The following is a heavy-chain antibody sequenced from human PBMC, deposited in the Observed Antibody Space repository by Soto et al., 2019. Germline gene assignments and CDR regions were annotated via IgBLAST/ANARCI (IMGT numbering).Heavy chain of an antibody. CDR2: INNDGGDV. J-gene: IGHJ5*02. CDR1: GFTFRNHW. V-gene: IGHV3-74*01. CDR3: VRGSGGPES. Sequence: PGGSLRLSCPASGFTFRNHWMHWVRRAPGKGLVWLSRINNDGGDVVYADSVKGRFTFSRDNAKSTLYLQMNSLTAEDTAVYYCVRGSGGPESWGQGTLVTVSS.